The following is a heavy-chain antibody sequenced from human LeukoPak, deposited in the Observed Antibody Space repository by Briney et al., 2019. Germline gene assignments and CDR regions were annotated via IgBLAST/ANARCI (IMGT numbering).Heavy chain of an antibody. V-gene: IGHV4-39*01. CDR3: ARWQVEATPYYYYYMDV. CDR2: LFYGGST. CDR1: GGSISSSGYY. J-gene: IGHJ6*03. Sequence: SETLSLTCTVSGGSISSSGYYWGWIRQPPGKGLEWIGSLFYGGSTYYNPSLKSRVTISVDTSKTQFSLGLSSVTAADTAVYYCARWQVEATPYYYYYMDVWGKGTTVAVSS. D-gene: IGHD1-26*01.